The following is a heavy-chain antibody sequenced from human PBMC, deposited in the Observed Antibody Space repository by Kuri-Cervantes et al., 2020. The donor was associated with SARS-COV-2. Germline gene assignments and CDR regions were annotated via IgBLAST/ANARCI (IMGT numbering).Heavy chain of an antibody. CDR1: GFTFSSYA. V-gene: IGHV3-30-3*01. Sequence: GESLKISCAASGFTFSSYAMHWVRQAPGKGLEWVAVISYDGSNKYYADSVKGRFTISRDNSKNTLYLQMNSLRAEDTAVYYCARDTYYYDSSGYYYGRFDYWGQGTLVTVSS. CDR2: ISYDGSNK. CDR3: ARDTYYYDSSGYYYGRFDY. D-gene: IGHD3-22*01. J-gene: IGHJ4*02.